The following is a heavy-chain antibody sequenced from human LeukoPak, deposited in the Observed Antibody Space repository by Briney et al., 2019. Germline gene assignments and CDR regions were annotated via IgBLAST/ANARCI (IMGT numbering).Heavy chain of an antibody. V-gene: IGHV3-66*01. CDR3: ARDPVIVVVPAAMGSFDY. CDR1: GFTVSSNY. Sequence: GGSLRLSCAASGFTVSSNYMSWVRQAPGKGLEWVSVIYSGGSTYYADSVKGRFTISRDNAKNSLYLQMNSLRAEDTAVYYCARDPVIVVVPAAMGSFDYWGQGTLVTVSS. J-gene: IGHJ4*02. D-gene: IGHD2-2*01. CDR2: IYSGGST.